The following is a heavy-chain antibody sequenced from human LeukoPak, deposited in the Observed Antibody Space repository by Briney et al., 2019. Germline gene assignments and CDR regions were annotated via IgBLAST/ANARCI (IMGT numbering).Heavy chain of an antibody. Sequence: GESLKISCKGSGYSFTSYWIGWLRQMPGKGLEWMGIIYPGDSDTRYSPSFQGQVTISVDKSISTAYLQWSSLKASDTAMYYCARQGYDILTGYFQIYYFDYWGQGTLVTVSS. J-gene: IGHJ4*02. V-gene: IGHV5-51*01. CDR1: GYSFTSYW. CDR2: IYPGDSDT. D-gene: IGHD3-9*01. CDR3: ARQGYDILTGYFQIYYFDY.